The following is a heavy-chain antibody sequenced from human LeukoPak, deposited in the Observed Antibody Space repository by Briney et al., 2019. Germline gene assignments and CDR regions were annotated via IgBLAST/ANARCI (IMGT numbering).Heavy chain of an antibody. D-gene: IGHD2-2*01. J-gene: IGHJ3*02. CDR3: ARDIAPSTNNAFDI. V-gene: IGHV3-30*03. CDR1: GFTFSSYG. CDR2: ISYDGSNK. Sequence: SGRSLRLSCAASGFTFSSYGMHWVRQAPGKGLEWVAFISYDGSNKYYADSVKGRFTISRDNAKNSLYLQMNSLRAEDTAVYYCARDIAPSTNNAFDIWGQGTMVTVSS.